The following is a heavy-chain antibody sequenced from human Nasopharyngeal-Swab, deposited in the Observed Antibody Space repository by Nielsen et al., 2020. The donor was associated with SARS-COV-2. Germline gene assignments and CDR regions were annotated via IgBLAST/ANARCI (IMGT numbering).Heavy chain of an antibody. CDR3: ARDRSALDRIGGMDV. J-gene: IGHJ6*02. Sequence: ESPKIPCGAFGFNLSSYWMHWVRQAPGKGLVWVSRINSDGSSTSYADSVKGRFTISRDNAKNTLYLQMNSLRAEDTAVYYCARDRSALDRIGGMDVWGQGTTVTVSS. V-gene: IGHV3-74*01. D-gene: IGHD3/OR15-3a*01. CDR2: INSDGSST. CDR1: GFNLSSYW.